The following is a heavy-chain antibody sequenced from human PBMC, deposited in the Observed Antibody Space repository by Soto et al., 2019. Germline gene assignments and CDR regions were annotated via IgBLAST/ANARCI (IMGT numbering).Heavy chain of an antibody. J-gene: IGHJ5*02. V-gene: IGHV4-31*03. CDR2: IYYTGSA. CDR1: GGSISSGDYY. Sequence: QVQLQESGPGLVKPSQTLSLTCTVSGGSISSGDYYWSWLRQHPQKGLEWIGYIYYTGSAYYNPSLKSRVTISVDTSKNQFSLRVNSVIAADTAVYYCARDFLTALTKNWFDTWGQGTLVTVSS. CDR3: ARDFLTALTKNWFDT. D-gene: IGHD4-4*01.